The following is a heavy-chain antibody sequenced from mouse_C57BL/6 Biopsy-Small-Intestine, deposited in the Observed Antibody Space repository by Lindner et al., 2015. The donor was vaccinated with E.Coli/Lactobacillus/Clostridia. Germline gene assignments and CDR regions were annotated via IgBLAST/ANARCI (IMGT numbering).Heavy chain of an antibody. V-gene: IGHV1S61*01. Sequence: SVKVSCKASGYTFTSYYIHWVRQAPGQGLEWMGIFNPGGTGTRYAQKFQGRITITRDTSTGTVFMELSSLTSDDTAVYYCARSHQKGLEHWGQGTLVTVSS. D-gene: IGHD3-3*01. CDR3: ARSHQKGLEH. CDR1: GYTFTSYY. J-gene: IGHJ4*01. CDR2: FNPGGTGT.